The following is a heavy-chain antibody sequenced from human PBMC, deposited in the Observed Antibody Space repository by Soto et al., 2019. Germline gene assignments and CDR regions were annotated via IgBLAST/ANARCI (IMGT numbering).Heavy chain of an antibody. J-gene: IGHJ4*02. CDR3: AKSQIGAAHYGDY. CDR2: ITGSGETT. V-gene: IGHV3-23*01. Sequence: PGGSLRLSCAASAFTFSNYAMNWVRQAPGKGLEWVSTITGSGETTYYGDSVKGRFTISRDNSKDTLYLQMNNLRAEDTAVYYCAKSQIGAAHYGDYWGQGT. D-gene: IGHD3-16*01. CDR1: AFTFSNYA.